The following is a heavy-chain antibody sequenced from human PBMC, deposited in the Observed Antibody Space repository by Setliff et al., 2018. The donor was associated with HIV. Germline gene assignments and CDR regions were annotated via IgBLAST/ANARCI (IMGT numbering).Heavy chain of an antibody. Sequence: KASETLSLTCTVSGDSTSSGSYYWSWIRQPAGKGLEWIGHVYTTGNTDSNPSLKSRVTISVDTSKNEFSLRLRSVTVADTATYYCARSTVGAGTTFPWGRGTLVTVSS. J-gene: IGHJ4*02. V-gene: IGHV4-61*09. CDR2: VYTTGNT. CDR3: ARSTVGAGTTFP. CDR1: GDSTSSGSYY. D-gene: IGHD1-7*01.